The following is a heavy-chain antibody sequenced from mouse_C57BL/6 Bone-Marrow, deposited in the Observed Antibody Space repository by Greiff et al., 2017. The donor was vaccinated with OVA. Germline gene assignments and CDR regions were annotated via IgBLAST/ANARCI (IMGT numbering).Heavy chain of an antibody. CDR2: IYPSDRET. Sequence: QVQLQQPGAELVRPGSSVKLSCKASGYTFTSYWMDWVKQRPGQGLEWIGNIYPSDRETHYNQKFKDKATLPVDKASSTAYMQLSILTSEDSAVYYCASYGNYLRGYSMDYWGQGTSVTVSS. J-gene: IGHJ4*01. CDR3: ASYGNYLRGYSMDY. CDR1: GYTFTSYW. D-gene: IGHD2-1*01. V-gene: IGHV1-61*01.